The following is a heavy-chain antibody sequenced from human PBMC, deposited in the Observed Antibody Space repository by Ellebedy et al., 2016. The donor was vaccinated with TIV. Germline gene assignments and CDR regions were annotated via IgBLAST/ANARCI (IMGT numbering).Heavy chain of an antibody. V-gene: IGHV3-48*04. CDR3: ARDMAWGNERMNDAFDI. D-gene: IGHD7-27*01. CDR1: GFTFSPYS. J-gene: IGHJ3*02. Sequence: GGFLRLSCAASGFTFSPYSMNWVRQAPGKGLEWVSYISGSSLTKFYADSVKGRFTISRDNAESSLYLQMDSLRVEDTAVYYCARDMAWGNERMNDAFDIWGQGTMVIVSS. CDR2: ISGSSLTK.